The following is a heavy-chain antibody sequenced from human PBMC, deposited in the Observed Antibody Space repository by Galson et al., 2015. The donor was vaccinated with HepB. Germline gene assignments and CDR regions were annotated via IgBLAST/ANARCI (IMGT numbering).Heavy chain of an antibody. CDR2: ISSSGGTV. Sequence: SLRLSCAASGFTFSSYSMHWIRQAPGKGLEWVSYISSSGGTVYYADSVEGRFTISRDNAKNSLYLQMNSLRAEDTAVYYCARDLQMGYHYYYLMDVWGQGTTVTVSS. V-gene: IGHV3-11*01. J-gene: IGHJ6*02. CDR1: GFTFSSYS. CDR3: ARDLQMGYHYYYLMDV. D-gene: IGHD5-24*01.